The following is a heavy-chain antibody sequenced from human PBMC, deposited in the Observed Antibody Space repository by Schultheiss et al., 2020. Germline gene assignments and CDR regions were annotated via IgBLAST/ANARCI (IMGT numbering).Heavy chain of an antibody. CDR3: ARPYSGYVPWYFDY. Sequence: SETLSLTCTVSGGSISSSSYYWGWIRQPPGKGLEWIGSIYYSGSTYYNPSLKSRVTISVDTSKNQFSLKLSSVTAADTAVYYCARPYSGYVPWYFDYWGQGTLVTVSS. CDR1: GGSISSSSYY. V-gene: IGHV4-39*07. J-gene: IGHJ4*02. CDR2: IYYSGST. D-gene: IGHD5-12*01.